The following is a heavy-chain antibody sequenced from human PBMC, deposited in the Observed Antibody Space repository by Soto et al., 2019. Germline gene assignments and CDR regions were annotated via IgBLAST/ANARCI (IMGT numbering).Heavy chain of an antibody. V-gene: IGHV3-23*01. D-gene: IGHD3-22*01. CDR3: AKTFLPRANYYDSSGYGMFFDY. CDR1: GFTFSSYA. Sequence: GGSLRLSCAASGFTFSSYAMSWVRQAPGKGLEWVSAISGSGGSTYYADSVKGRFTISRDNSKNTLYLQMNSLRAEDTAVYYCAKTFLPRANYYDSSGYGMFFDYWGQGTLVTVSS. J-gene: IGHJ4*02. CDR2: ISGSGGST.